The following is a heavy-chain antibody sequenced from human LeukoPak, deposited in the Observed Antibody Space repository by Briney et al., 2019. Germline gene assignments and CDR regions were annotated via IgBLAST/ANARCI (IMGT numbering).Heavy chain of an antibody. CDR1: GFSLSTSGMC. J-gene: IGHJ4*02. Sequence: SGPALVKPTQTLTLTCTFSGFSLSTSGMCVSWIRQPPGKALEWLARIDWDDDKYYSTSLKTRLTISKDTSKNQVVLTMTNMDPADTATYYCAGGTAMVSVSFDYWGQGTLVTVSS. D-gene: IGHD5-18*01. V-gene: IGHV2-70*11. CDR2: IDWDDDK. CDR3: AGGTAMVSVSFDY.